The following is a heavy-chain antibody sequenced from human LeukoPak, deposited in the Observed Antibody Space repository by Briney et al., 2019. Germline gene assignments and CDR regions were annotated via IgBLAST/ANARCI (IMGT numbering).Heavy chain of an antibody. CDR1: GGSFSGYY. CDR3: ARDKNHYQLLRAFDI. J-gene: IGHJ3*02. Sequence: SETLSLTCAVYGGSFSGYYWSWIRQPPGKGLEWIGEINHSGSTNYNPSLKSRVTMSVDTSKNRFSLKLSSVTAADTAVYYCARDKNHYQLLRAFDIWGQGTMVTVSS. CDR2: INHSGST. D-gene: IGHD2-2*01. V-gene: IGHV4-34*01.